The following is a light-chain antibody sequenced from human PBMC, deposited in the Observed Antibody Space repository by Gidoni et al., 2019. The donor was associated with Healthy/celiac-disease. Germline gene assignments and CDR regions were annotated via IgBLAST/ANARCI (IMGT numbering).Light chain of an antibody. Sequence: DLQMTQSPSSLSASVGDRVTITCRASQSISSYLNWYQQKPGKAHKRLIYAASSLQSGVPSRFSGSGSGTDFALTISGRQPEEFATYYCQQSYSTPWTFGQGTKVEIK. J-gene: IGKJ1*01. CDR1: QSISSY. CDR2: AAS. CDR3: QQSYSTPWT. V-gene: IGKV1-39*01.